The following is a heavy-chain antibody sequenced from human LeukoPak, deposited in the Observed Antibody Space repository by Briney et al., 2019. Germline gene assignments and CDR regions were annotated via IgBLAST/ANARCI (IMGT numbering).Heavy chain of an antibody. Sequence: SETLSLTCTVSGGSISSYYWNWIRQPPGKGLEWIGYIYYSGSTNYNPSLKSRVTMSVDTSKNQFSLNLRSVTAADTAVYYCARARESTGSYPDAFDIWGQGTMVAVSS. CDR1: GGSISSYY. CDR2: IYYSGST. J-gene: IGHJ3*02. D-gene: IGHD1-26*01. V-gene: IGHV4-59*01. CDR3: ARARESTGSYPDAFDI.